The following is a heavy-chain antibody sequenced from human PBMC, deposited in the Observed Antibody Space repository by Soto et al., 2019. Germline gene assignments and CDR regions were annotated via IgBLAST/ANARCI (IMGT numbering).Heavy chain of an antibody. CDR3: AKATKRGNYFDY. CDR2: ISYDGSNK. V-gene: IGHV3-30*18. J-gene: IGHJ4*02. Sequence: PGGSLRLSCAASGFTFSSYGMHWVRQAPGKGLEWVAVISYDGSNKYYADSVKGRFTISRDNSKNTLYLQMNSLRAEDTAVYYCAKATKRGNYFDYWGQGTLVTVSS. CDR1: GFTFSSYG. D-gene: IGHD3-10*01.